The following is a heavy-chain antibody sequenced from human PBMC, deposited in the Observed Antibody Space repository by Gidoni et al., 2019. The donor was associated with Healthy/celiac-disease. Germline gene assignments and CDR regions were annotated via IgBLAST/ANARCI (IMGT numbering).Heavy chain of an antibody. Sequence: EVQLVASGGGLVKPGGSLRLSCAASGFTFSSYSMNWVRQAPGKGLEWVSSISSSSSYIYYADSVKGRFTISRDNAKNSLYLQMNSLRAEDTAVYYCAREDIVVVPAANHNWFDPWGQGTLVTVSS. D-gene: IGHD2-2*01. CDR3: AREDIVVVPAANHNWFDP. J-gene: IGHJ5*02. CDR1: GFTFSSYS. CDR2: ISSSSSYI. V-gene: IGHV3-21*01.